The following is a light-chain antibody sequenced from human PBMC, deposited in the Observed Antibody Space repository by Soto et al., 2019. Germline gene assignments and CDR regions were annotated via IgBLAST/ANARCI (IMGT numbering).Light chain of an antibody. J-gene: IGLJ2*01. CDR3: LLTYSGGRV. CDR1: DGPVTSYHY. CDR2: DTT. V-gene: IGLV7-46*01. Sequence: QDVVTQEPSLTVSPGGTVTLTCGSSDGPVTSYHYPYWYQQRPGQVPRTLIYDTTNRQSWAPARFSGSLVGVKAALTLSGAQPEDEADYYCLLTYSGGRVFGGGTKLTVL.